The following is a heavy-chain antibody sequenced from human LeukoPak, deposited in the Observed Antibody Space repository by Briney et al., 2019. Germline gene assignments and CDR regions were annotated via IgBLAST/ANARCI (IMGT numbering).Heavy chain of an antibody. CDR3: ATDGDYVWGSYDY. V-gene: IGHV1-24*01. Sequence: ASVKLSCKVSGYTLTELSMHWVRQAPGNGLEWMGGFDPEDGETIYAQKFQGRVTMTEDTSTDTAYMELSILRSEDTAVYYCATDGDYVWGSYDYWGQGTLVTVSS. CDR2: FDPEDGET. J-gene: IGHJ4*02. CDR1: GYTLTELS. D-gene: IGHD3-16*01.